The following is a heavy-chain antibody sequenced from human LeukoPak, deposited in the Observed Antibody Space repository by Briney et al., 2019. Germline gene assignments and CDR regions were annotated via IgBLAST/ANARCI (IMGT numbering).Heavy chain of an antibody. CDR2: IYPGDSDT. CDR1: GNSFTSYW. CDR3: ARQRDSSGWYWGAFDI. V-gene: IGHV5-51*01. Sequence: GESLEISCKGSGNSFTSYWIGWVRQMPGKGLEWMGIIYPGDSDTRYSPSFQGQVTISADKSISTTYLQWSSLKASDTAMYYCARQRDSSGWYWGAFDIWGQGTMVTVSS. J-gene: IGHJ3*02. D-gene: IGHD6-19*01.